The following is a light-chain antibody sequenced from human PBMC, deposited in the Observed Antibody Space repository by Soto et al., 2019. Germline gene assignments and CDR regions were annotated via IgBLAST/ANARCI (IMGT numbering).Light chain of an antibody. J-gene: IGKJ4*01. Sequence: EIVMTQSPATLSVSPGERATLSCRASQSVSSNLAWYQQKPGQAPRLLIYDASTRATGIPARFSGRGSGTQFTLTISSLRSEDFAVYYCQQYNNWPPLTFGGGTKVEIK. CDR3: QQYNNWPPLT. V-gene: IGKV3-15*01. CDR1: QSVSSN. CDR2: DAS.